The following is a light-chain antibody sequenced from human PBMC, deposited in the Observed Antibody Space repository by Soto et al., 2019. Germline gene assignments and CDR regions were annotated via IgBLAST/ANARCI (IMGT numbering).Light chain of an antibody. Sequence: EILLTHSPGTLALSPWERAALSCRASQSVSSNLAWYQQKPGQAPRLLIYGASTRATGIPARFSGSGSGTEFTLTISSLQSEDFAVYYCQQYNNWYTFGQGTRLE. CDR3: QQYNNWYT. CDR1: QSVSSN. CDR2: GAS. V-gene: IGKV3-15*01. J-gene: IGKJ5*01.